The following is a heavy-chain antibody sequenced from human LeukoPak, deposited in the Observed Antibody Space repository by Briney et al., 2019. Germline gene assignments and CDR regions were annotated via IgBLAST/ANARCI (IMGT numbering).Heavy chain of an antibody. V-gene: IGHV1-69*04. CDR3: ARNTITFGGVIVYYMDV. CDR2: IIPILGIA. Sequence: SVKVSCKASGGTFSSYAISWVRQAPGQGLEWMGRIIPILGIANYAQKFQGRVTMTTDTSTSTAYMELRSLRSDDTAVYYCARNTITFGGVIVYYMDVWGKGTTVTVSS. J-gene: IGHJ6*03. D-gene: IGHD3-16*02. CDR1: GGTFSSYA.